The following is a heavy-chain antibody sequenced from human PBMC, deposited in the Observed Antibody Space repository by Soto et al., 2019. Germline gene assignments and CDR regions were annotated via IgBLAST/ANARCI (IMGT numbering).Heavy chain of an antibody. CDR1: GGSFSGYY. J-gene: IGHJ6*03. V-gene: IGHV4-34*01. CDR2: INHSGST. CDR3: ASGGPITGTSDNYYYYYMDV. D-gene: IGHD1-7*01. Sequence: SETLSLTCAVYGGSFSGYYWSWIRQPPGKGLEWIGEINHSGSTNYNPSLKSRVTISVDTSKNQFSLKLSSVTAADTAVYYCASGGPITGTSDNYYYYYMDVWGKGTTVTVSS.